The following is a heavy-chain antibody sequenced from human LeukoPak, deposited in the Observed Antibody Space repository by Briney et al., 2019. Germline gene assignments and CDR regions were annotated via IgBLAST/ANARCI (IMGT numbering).Heavy chain of an antibody. Sequence: GGSLRPSCAASGFTFSGYSMNWVRQAPGKGLEWVSSISSSSSYIYYADSVKGRFTISRDNAKNSLYLQMNSLRAEDTAVYYCARETHSSLRVTEYFQHWGQGTLVTVSS. V-gene: IGHV3-21*01. J-gene: IGHJ1*01. CDR3: ARETHSSLRVTEYFQH. CDR2: ISSSSSYI. CDR1: GFTFSGYS. D-gene: IGHD6-6*01.